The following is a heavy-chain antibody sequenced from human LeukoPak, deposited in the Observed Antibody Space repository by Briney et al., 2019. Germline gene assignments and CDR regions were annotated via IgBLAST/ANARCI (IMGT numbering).Heavy chain of an antibody. Sequence: GGSLRLSCAASGFTFSSYAMHWVRQAPGKGLEWVAVISYDGSNKYYADSVKGRFTISRDNSKNTLYLQINSLRAEDTAVYYCARAQYCSTTSCYTPFDYWGQGTLVTVSS. D-gene: IGHD2-2*02. CDR3: ARAQYCSTTSCYTPFDY. CDR1: GFTFSSYA. J-gene: IGHJ4*02. CDR2: ISYDGSNK. V-gene: IGHV3-30-3*01.